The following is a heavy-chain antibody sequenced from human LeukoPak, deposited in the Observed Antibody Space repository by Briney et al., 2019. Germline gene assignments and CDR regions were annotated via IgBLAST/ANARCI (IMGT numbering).Heavy chain of an antibody. J-gene: IGHJ3*02. CDR2: ISGSGGNT. CDR1: GFTFSSYA. Sequence: PGGSLRLSCAASGFTFSSYAMSWVRQAPGKGLEWVSAISGSGGNTYYADSVKGRFTISRDNSKNTLYLQMNSLRAEDTAVYYCAKDIVVVPAGDAFDIWGQGTMVTVSS. D-gene: IGHD2-2*01. CDR3: AKDIVVVPAGDAFDI. V-gene: IGHV3-23*01.